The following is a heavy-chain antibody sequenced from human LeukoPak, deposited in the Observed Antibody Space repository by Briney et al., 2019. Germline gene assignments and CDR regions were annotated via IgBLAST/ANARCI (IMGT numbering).Heavy chain of an antibody. CDR1: GGTFSSYA. D-gene: IGHD5-18*01. CDR3: ASIVDTAMVTPENGMDV. Sequence: ASVKVSCKASGGTFSSYAISWVRQAPGQGLEWMGRIIPIFGIANYAQKFQGRVTITADKSTSTAYMELSSLRSEDTAVYYCASIVDTAMVTPENGMDVWGQGTTATVSS. J-gene: IGHJ6*02. V-gene: IGHV1-69*04. CDR2: IIPIFGIA.